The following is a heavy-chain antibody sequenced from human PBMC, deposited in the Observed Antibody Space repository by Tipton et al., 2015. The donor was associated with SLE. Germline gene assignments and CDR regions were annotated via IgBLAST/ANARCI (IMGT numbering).Heavy chain of an antibody. CDR1: GGSISSSSYY. CDR2: IYYSGST. D-gene: IGHD2-21*01. CDR3: ARCDDNDAFDI. V-gene: IGHV4-61*01. J-gene: IGHJ3*02. Sequence: TLSLTCTVSGGSISSSSYYWSWIRQPPGKGLEWIGYIYYSGSTNYNPSLKSRVTISVDTSKNQFSLKLSSVTAADTAVYYCARCDDNDAFDIWGQGTMLAVSA.